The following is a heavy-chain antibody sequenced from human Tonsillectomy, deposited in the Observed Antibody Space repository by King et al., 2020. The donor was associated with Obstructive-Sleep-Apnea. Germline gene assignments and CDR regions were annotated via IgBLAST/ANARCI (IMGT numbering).Heavy chain of an antibody. Sequence: QLVQSGAEVKKPGSSVKVSCKASGGTFSSYAISWVRQAPGHGLEWMGGIIPSFGTANYAQKFKGRVTITADESTSTAYMELSSLRSEDTAVYYCARDLPNSSGYYYDWFDPWGQGTLVTVSS. D-gene: IGHD3-22*01. CDR2: IIPSFGTA. CDR3: ARDLPNSSGYYYDWFDP. J-gene: IGHJ5*02. CDR1: GGTFSSYA. V-gene: IGHV1-69*12.